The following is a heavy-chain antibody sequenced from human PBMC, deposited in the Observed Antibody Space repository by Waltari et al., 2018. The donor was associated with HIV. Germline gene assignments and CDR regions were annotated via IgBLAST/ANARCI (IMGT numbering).Heavy chain of an antibody. J-gene: IGHJ4*02. D-gene: IGHD6-13*01. Sequence: EVQLVESGGGLVQPGGSLRLSCAASGFTFRSYSMNRVRQAPGKGLIWVSYITYSSDTIYYADSVKGRFTVSRDNAKNSLYLQMNSLRDEDTAVYYCARSGSGYGSSWSLDYWGQGSLVTVSS. CDR1: GFTFRSYS. V-gene: IGHV3-48*02. CDR3: ARSGSGYGSSWSLDY. CDR2: ITYSSDTI.